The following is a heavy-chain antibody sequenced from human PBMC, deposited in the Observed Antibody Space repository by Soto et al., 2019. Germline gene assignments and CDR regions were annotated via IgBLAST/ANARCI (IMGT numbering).Heavy chain of an antibody. V-gene: IGHV1-46*03. CDR2: INPSGGSP. J-gene: IGHJ4*02. CDR3: TRDQILLWLNMQSYYFDY. D-gene: IGHD5-18*01. CDR1: GYTFTSYY. Sequence: QVQLVQSGAEVKKPGASVKVSCKASGYTFTSYYMHWVRQAPGQGLEWMGIINPSGGSPNYAQKFQGRDFMTRGMYTSTVYTELRSLRSDDTTVYDCTRDQILLWLNMQSYYFDYWGQGTLVTVSS.